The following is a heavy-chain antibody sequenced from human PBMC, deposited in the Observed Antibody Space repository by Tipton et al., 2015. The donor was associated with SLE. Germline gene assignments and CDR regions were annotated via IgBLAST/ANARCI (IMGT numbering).Heavy chain of an antibody. CDR1: GGSISTTSYY. CDR2: IYHDGST. Sequence: LRLSCSVSGGSISTTSYYWGWIRQPPGKGLEWIANIYHDGSTYYNPSLKSRATISVDTSKNQFSLKLTSVTAADTAVFYCARHRGYFTVSDYIDYWGQGTLVTVSS. J-gene: IGHJ4*02. V-gene: IGHV4-39*07. D-gene: IGHD2-8*01. CDR3: ARHRGYFTVSDYIDY.